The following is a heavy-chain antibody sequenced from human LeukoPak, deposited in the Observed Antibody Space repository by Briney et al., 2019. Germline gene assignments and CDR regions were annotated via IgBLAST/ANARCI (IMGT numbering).Heavy chain of an antibody. CDR2: IYYSGRT. V-gene: IGHV4-39*01. CDR1: GGSISSSSYY. J-gene: IGHJ4*02. D-gene: IGHD3-22*01. Sequence: SETLSLTCSVSGGSISSSSYYWGWIRQPPGKGLEWIGSIYYSGRTYYNPSLKSRVTISVDTSKNQFSLKLSSVTAADTAVYYCARGETGYYDSSGYFDYWGQGTLVTVSS. CDR3: ARGETGYYDSSGYFDY.